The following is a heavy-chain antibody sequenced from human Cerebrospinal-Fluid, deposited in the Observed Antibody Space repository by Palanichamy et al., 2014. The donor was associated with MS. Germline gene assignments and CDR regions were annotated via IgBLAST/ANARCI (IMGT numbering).Heavy chain of an antibody. D-gene: IGHD2-15*01. V-gene: IGHV4-34*01. J-gene: IGHJ4*02. CDR2: ISHSGST. CDR1: GGSFSGYY. Sequence: QVQLQQWGAGLLKPSETLSLTCAVSGGSFSGYYWSWIRQSPEKGLEWIGQISHSGSTNYNPSLKSRVAISIGARNQFFLELTSVTAADTAVYYRARGRNEPYVTGWYYCDSWGQGTLVTVSS. CDR3: ARGRNEPYVTGWYYCDS.